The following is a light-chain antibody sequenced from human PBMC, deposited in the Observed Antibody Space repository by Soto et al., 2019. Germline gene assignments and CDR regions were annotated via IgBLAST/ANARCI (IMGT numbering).Light chain of an antibody. CDR1: TSDVGGYNY. Sequence: QSALTQPASVSGSPGQSITISCTGTTSDVGGYNYVSWYQQHPGKAPKLMICEVSNRPSGVSNRFSGSKSGNTASLTISGLQAEDEADYYCSSYTSSGTLVVFGGGTKLNRP. CDR2: EVS. J-gene: IGLJ2*01. V-gene: IGLV2-14*01. CDR3: SSYTSSGTLVV.